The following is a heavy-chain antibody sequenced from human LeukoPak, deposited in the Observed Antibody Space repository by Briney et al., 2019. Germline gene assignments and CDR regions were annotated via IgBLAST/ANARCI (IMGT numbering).Heavy chain of an antibody. CDR2: INPDASRK. CDR3: AKLLGTVITYDF. CDR1: GFTFSRNW. J-gene: IGHJ4*02. D-gene: IGHD2/OR15-2a*01. V-gene: IGHV3-7*01. Sequence: PGGSLTLSCEGSGFTFSRNWMSWVRQAPGKGLQSVASINPDASRKEYVDSVRGRFTITRDNTKNSLFLQMNSLGAEDTAVYYCAKLLGTVITYDFWGQGALVIVSS.